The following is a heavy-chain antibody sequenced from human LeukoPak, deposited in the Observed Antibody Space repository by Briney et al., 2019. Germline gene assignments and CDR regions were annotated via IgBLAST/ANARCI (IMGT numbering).Heavy chain of an antibody. V-gene: IGHV3-21*01. CDR3: ARSPYYDYYYGMDV. J-gene: IGHJ6*02. D-gene: IGHD3-16*01. CDR1: GFTFSSYS. Sequence: GGSLRLSCAASGFTFSSYSMNWVRQAPGKGLEWVSSISGSSSYIYYADSVKGRFTISRDNAKNSLYLQMNSLRAEDTAVYYCARSPYYDYYYGMDVWGQGTTVTVSS. CDR2: ISGSSSYI.